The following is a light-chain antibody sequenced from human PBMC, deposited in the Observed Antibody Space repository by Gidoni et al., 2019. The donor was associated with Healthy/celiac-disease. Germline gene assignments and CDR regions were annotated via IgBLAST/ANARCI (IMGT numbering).Light chain of an antibody. CDR3: QAWDSNTYV. CDR2: QDN. CDR1: TLGDRF. V-gene: IGLV3-1*01. Sequence: SYELTQPPSVSVSPGQTASITCSGDTLGDRFASWYQQKPGQSPVLVIYQDNKRPSGIPERFSGSNSGNTATLTISGTQAMDEADYYCQAWDSNTYVFGTGTKVTVL. J-gene: IGLJ1*01.